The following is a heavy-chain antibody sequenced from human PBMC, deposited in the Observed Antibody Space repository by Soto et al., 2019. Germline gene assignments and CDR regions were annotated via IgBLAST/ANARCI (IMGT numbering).Heavy chain of an antibody. CDR2: ISFDGKIK. CDR1: GFAFRDHG. J-gene: IGHJ6*02. V-gene: IGHV3-30*18. Sequence: LRLSCVASGFAFRDHGMRWVRQAPGKGLEWVAHISFDGKIKFYVDSVKGRFTISRDNSKSTLYLQMNSLRPEDTAVYYCTKDEAEYYGDYTHYYFGMDFWGQGTTVTVSS. D-gene: IGHD4-17*01. CDR3: TKDEAEYYGDYTHYYFGMDF.